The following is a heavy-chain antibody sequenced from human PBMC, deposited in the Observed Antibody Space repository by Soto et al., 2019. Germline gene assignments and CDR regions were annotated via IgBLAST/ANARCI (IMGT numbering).Heavy chain of an antibody. CDR2: IIPILETA. CDR1: GGTFGRYT. V-gene: IGHV1-69*08. J-gene: IGHJ6*04. D-gene: IGHD3-10*01. CDR3: ARGGKLGGDLDA. Sequence: QVQLVQSGAEVKKPGSSVKVSCKASGGTFGRYTLSWVRQAPGQGLEWMGWIIPILETANYARRFQGRLTITADTSTGTAYIALSGLKSDDTVVYYCARGGKLGGDLDAWGKGTPVTVSS.